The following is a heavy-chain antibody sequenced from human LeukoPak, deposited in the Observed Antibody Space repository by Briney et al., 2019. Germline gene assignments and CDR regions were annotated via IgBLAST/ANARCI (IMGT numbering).Heavy chain of an antibody. CDR3: AKDLSLGLVADFDY. CDR2: ISGSGGST. CDR1: GFTFSSYA. Sequence: RAGGSLRLSCAASGFTFSSYAMSWVRQAPGKGLEWVSAISGSGGSTYYADSVKGRFTISRDNSKNTLYLQMNSLRAEDTAVYYCAKDLSLGLVADFDYWGQGTLVTVSS. J-gene: IGHJ4*02. V-gene: IGHV3-23*01. D-gene: IGHD2-21*01.